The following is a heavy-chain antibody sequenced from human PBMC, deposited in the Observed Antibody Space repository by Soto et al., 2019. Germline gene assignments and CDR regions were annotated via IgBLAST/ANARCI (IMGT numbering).Heavy chain of an antibody. CDR3: ARADMVRGFDY. CDR1: CGSFSGYY. V-gene: IGHV4-34*01. CDR2: INHSGST. D-gene: IGHD3-10*01. J-gene: IGHJ4*02. Sequence: SETLSLTCAVYCGSFSGYYWSWIRQPPGKGLEWIGEINHSGSTNYNPSLKSRVTISVDTSKNQFSLKLSSVTAADTAVYYCARADMVRGFDYRGQGTLVTVSS.